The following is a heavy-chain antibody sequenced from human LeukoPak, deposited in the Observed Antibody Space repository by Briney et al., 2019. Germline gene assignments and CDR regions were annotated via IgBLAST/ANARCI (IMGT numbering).Heavy chain of an antibody. CDR3: ARDYDYSLDY. CDR2: INLDGGDK. J-gene: IGHJ4*02. D-gene: IGHD4/OR15-4a*01. CDR1: GLTLGNYW. Sequence: GGSLRLSCAASGLTLGNYWMSWVRQAPGKGLEWVANINLDGGDKSYVGSVKGRFTISRDNAKNSLYLQMNSLGAEDTAVYYCARDYDYSLDYWGQGALVTVSS. V-gene: IGHV3-7*01.